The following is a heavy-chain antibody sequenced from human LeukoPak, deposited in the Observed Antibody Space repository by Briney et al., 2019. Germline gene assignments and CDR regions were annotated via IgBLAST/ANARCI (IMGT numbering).Heavy chain of an antibody. D-gene: IGHD3-22*01. CDR1: GFTFSSYS. Sequence: GGSLRLSCAASGFTFSSYSMNWVRQAPGKGLEWVSYISSSSSTIYYADSVKGRFTISRDNAKNSLYLQMNSLRAEDTAVYYCARDGVAYYYDSSGRYFDYWGQGTLVTVSS. CDR2: ISSSSSTI. V-gene: IGHV3-48*01. CDR3: ARDGVAYYYDSSGRYFDY. J-gene: IGHJ4*02.